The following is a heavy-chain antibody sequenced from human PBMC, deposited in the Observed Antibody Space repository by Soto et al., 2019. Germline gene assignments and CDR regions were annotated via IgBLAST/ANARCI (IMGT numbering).Heavy chain of an antibody. CDR3: ARDKGYDILTGYSYYFDY. V-gene: IGHV1-46*03. J-gene: IGHJ4*02. Sequence: QVQLVQSGAEVKKPGASVKVSCKASGYTFTSYYMHWVRQAPGQGREWMGIINPSGGSTSYAQKFQGRVTMTRDTSTSTVYMELSSLRSEDTAVYYCARDKGYDILTGYSYYFDYWGQGTLVTVSS. D-gene: IGHD3-9*01. CDR2: INPSGGST. CDR1: GYTFTSYY.